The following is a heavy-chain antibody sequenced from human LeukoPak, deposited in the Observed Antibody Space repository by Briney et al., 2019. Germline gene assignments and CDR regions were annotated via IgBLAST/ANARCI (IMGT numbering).Heavy chain of an antibody. D-gene: IGHD2-15*01. CDR1: GFTFSDYY. Sequence: GGSLRLSCAASGFTFSDYYMSWIRQAPGKGLEWVSYISSSGSTIYYADSVKGRFTISRDNAKDSLYLQMNSLRAEDTAVYYCARVVEKDGNYMDVWGKGTTVTVSS. V-gene: IGHV3-11*01. J-gene: IGHJ6*03. CDR3: ARVVEKDGNYMDV. CDR2: ISSSGSTI.